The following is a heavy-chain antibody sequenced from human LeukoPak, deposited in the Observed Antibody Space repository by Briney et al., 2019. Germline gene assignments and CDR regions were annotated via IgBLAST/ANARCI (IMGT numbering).Heavy chain of an antibody. CDR2: INARNGDT. Sequence: ASVKVSCKASGYTFTKYVVHWVRQAPGQRPEWMGWINARNGDTKYSQNFQDRDTITRDTSANTAYMELSSLTSEDTALYYCARDDCGDTCYPGGYWGQGTLVTVSS. CDR3: ARDDCGDTCYPGGY. D-gene: IGHD2-21*01. CDR1: GYTFTKYV. J-gene: IGHJ4*02. V-gene: IGHV1-3*01.